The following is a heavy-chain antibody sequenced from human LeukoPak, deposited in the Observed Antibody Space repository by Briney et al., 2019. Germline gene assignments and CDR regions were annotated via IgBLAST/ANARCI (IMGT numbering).Heavy chain of an antibody. CDR2: IDQSGST. D-gene: IGHD3-9*01. CDR3: ARGDFTIPKTYYFGY. CDR1: GGSFSTYF. Sequence: SETLPLTCAVFGGSFSTYFVHWIRQPPGKGLEWIGEIDQSGSTKYNPSLKSRVTVSIDTSKNHFSLNLSSVTAADTAVYYCARGDFTIPKTYYFGYWGQGTLVTVSS. V-gene: IGHV4-34*01. J-gene: IGHJ4*02.